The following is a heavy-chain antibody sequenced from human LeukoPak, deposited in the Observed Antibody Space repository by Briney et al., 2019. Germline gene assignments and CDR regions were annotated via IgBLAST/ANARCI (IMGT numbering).Heavy chain of an antibody. Sequence: PGRSLRLSCAASGFTFSSYAIHWVRQAPGKGLEWVGVILYDGSNQYYADSVKGRFTISRVNSKNTLYLQMNSLRAEDTAVYYCARDHDYGDYLFDYWGQGTLVTVSS. J-gene: IGHJ4*02. D-gene: IGHD4-17*01. V-gene: IGHV3-30-3*01. CDR2: ILYDGSNQ. CDR3: ARDHDYGDYLFDY. CDR1: GFTFSSYA.